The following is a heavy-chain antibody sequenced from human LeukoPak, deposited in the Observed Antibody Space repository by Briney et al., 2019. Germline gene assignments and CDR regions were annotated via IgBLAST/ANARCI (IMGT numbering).Heavy chain of an antibody. CDR3: ARERSAVGVFDI. CDR1: GFTVSSNY. J-gene: IGHJ3*02. CDR2: TYSGGST. V-gene: IGHV3-53*01. Sequence: GGSLRLSCAASGFTVSSNYMSWVRQAPGKGLEWVSVTYSGGSTYYADSVKGRFTISRDNSKNTLYLQMNSLRAEDTAVYYCARERSAVGVFDIWGQGTMVTVSS.